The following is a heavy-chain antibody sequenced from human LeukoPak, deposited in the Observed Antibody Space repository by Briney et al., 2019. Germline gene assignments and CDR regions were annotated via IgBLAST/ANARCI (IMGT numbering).Heavy chain of an antibody. CDR2: IYHSGST. CDR3: ARDAESYDLWSGYSFDI. D-gene: IGHD3-3*01. Sequence: SETLSLTCTVSGGSISSSSYYWGWIRQPPGKGLEWIGNIYHSGSTYYNPSLKSRVTMSVDTSNNQFSLKLSSVTAADTAVYYCARDAESYDLWSGYSFDIWGQGTMVTVSS. J-gene: IGHJ3*02. V-gene: IGHV4-39*07. CDR1: GGSISSSSYY.